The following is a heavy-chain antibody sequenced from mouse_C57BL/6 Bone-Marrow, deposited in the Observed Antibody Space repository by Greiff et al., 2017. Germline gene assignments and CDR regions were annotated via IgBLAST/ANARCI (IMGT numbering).Heavy chain of an antibody. J-gene: IGHJ2*01. V-gene: IGHV5-16*01. CDR1: GFTFTDYY. Sequence: EVLLLESEAGLVQPGTSMKFSCTASGFTFTDYYMAWVSQVPEQGLEWVGIIHYDGSSTNYLDSLKSSVIISRDNAKNTLYLQLSSLTSEDTATYYCARDRYDNYCDFWGQGTTLPVSA. CDR3: ARDRYDNYCDF. CDR2: IHYDGSST. D-gene: IGHD2-3*01.